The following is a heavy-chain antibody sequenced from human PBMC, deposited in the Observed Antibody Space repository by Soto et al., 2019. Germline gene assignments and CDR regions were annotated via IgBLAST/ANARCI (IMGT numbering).Heavy chain of an antibody. Sequence: CGSLRLACASSGFTFSSYAMSWFRQAPGKGLEWVSAISGSGGSTYYADSVKGRFTISRDNSKNTLYLQMNSLRAEDTAVYYCAKVSSSWYSGFFDLWGQGPLVTVS. CDR1: GFTFSSYA. D-gene: IGHD6-13*01. CDR3: AKVSSSWYSGFFDL. V-gene: IGHV3-23*01. CDR2: ISGSGGST. J-gene: IGHJ4*02.